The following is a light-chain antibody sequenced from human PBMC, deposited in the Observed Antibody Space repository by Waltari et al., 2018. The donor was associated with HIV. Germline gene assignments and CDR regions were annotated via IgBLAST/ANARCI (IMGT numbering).Light chain of an antibody. CDR2: DVS. CDR3: SSYAGDSTFR. J-gene: IGLJ3*02. CDR1: SSDVGCYNY. Sequence: QSALTQPCPVSGSPGQSVTIPRTGTSSDVGCYNYVPWYQPHPGKAPKPLIYDVSKRPSGVPDRFSGSKSGNTASLTISGLQAEDEADFYCSSYAGDSTFRFGGGTKLTVL. V-gene: IGLV2-11*01.